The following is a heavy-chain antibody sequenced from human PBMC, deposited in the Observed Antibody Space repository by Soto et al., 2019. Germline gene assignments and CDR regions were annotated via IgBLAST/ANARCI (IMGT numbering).Heavy chain of an antibody. Sequence: PSETLSLTCTVSGGSISSGGYYWSWIRQHPGKGLEWIGYIYYSGSTYYNPSLKSRVTISVDTSKNQFSLKLSSVIAADTAVYYCARVSAALWFDPWGQGTLVTVSS. CDR1: GGSISSGGYY. J-gene: IGHJ5*02. D-gene: IGHD6-6*01. CDR2: IYYSGST. V-gene: IGHV4-31*03. CDR3: ARVSAALWFDP.